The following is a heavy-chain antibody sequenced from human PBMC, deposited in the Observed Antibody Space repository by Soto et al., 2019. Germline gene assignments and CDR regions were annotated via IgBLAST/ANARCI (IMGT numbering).Heavy chain of an antibody. CDR2: IIPLFGTA. D-gene: IGHD2-21*02. J-gene: IGHJ4*02. Sequence: QVYLVQSGAEVKKPGSSVKISCKASGGIFSSNTINWVRQAAGQGLEWMGGIIPLFGTANYAEKFKGRVTITADKSTKTEGMESKGLRSEDTAVYYCASKAACGGDCYAFDSWGQGTLVTVSS. CDR3: ASKAACGGDCYAFDS. CDR1: GGIFSSNT. V-gene: IGHV1-69*06.